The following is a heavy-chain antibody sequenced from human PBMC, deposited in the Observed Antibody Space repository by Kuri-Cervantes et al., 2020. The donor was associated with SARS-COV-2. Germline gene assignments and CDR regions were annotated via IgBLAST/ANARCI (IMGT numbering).Heavy chain of an antibody. CDR1: GFTFSSYS. Sequence: GESLKISCAASGFTFSSYSMNWVRQAPGKGLEWVSSISSSSSYIYYADSVKGRFTISRDHSRDTLFLQMDGLRPEDTAMYYCAKVSTLFWFGEGTQNAFDVWGQGTMVTVSS. V-gene: IGHV3-21*01. J-gene: IGHJ3*01. CDR2: ISSSSSYI. D-gene: IGHD3-10*01. CDR3: AKVSTLFWFGEGTQNAFDV.